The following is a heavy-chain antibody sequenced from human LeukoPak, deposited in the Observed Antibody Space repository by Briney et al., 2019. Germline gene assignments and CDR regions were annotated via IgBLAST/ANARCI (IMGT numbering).Heavy chain of an antibody. J-gene: IGHJ4*02. Sequence: GGTLRLSCAASGFTFSSYAMHWVRQAPGKGLEYVSTISSNGGSTYYADSVKGRFIISRDNSKNTLYLQMGSLRAEDMAVFYCARENTFFDLWGQGALVTVSS. CDR3: ARENTFFDL. CDR2: ISSNGGST. V-gene: IGHV3-64*02. CDR1: GFTFSSYA.